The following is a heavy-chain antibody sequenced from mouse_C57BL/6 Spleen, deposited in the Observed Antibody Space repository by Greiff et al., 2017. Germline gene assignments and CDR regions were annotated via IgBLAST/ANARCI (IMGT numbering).Heavy chain of an antibody. J-gene: IGHJ1*03. CDR1: GYTFTDYN. Sequence: EVKLMESGPELVKPGASVKMSCKASGYTFTDYNMHWVKQSHGKRLEWIGYINPNNGGTSYNQKFKGKATLTVNKSSSTAYMELRSLTSEDSAVYYCARDWDGYFDVWGTGTTVTVSS. D-gene: IGHD4-1*01. CDR2: INPNNGGT. V-gene: IGHV1-22*01. CDR3: ARDWDGYFDV.